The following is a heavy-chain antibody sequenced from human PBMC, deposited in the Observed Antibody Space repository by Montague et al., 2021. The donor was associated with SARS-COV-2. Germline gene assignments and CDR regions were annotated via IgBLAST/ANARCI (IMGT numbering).Heavy chain of an antibody. D-gene: IGHD3-3*01. Sequence: SETRSLTCTVSGGSVSSYYWSWIRQPPGKGLEWIGYIYYSGSTNYNPSLTSRVTISVDTSKNQFSLKLSSVTAADTAVYYCARVSRITIFGVVGWFDPWGQGTLVTVSS. CDR2: IYYSGST. V-gene: IGHV4-59*02. CDR3: ARVSRITIFGVVGWFDP. J-gene: IGHJ5*02. CDR1: GGSVSSYY.